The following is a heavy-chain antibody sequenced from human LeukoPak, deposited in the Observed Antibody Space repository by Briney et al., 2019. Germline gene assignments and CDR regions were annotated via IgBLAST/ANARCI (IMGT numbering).Heavy chain of an antibody. CDR2: IYYSGST. Sequence: PSETLSLTCTVSGGSISSYYWSWIRQPPGKGLEWIGYIYYSGSTNYNPSLKSRVTISVDTSKNQFSLKLSSVTAADTAVYYCARHPEPNYYDSSGYSFYFDYWGQGTLVTVSS. J-gene: IGHJ4*02. CDR1: GGSISSYY. D-gene: IGHD3-22*01. V-gene: IGHV4-59*08. CDR3: ARHPEPNYYDSSGYSFYFDY.